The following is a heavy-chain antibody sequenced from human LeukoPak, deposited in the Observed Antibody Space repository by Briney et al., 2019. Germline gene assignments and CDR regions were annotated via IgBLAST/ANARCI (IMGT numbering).Heavy chain of an antibody. D-gene: IGHD6-19*01. CDR1: GGSISNYY. CDR3: ARAPGSAYYPYYYMDV. J-gene: IGHJ6*03. V-gene: IGHV4-59*01. CDR2: IYDTGST. Sequence: SETLSLTCTVSGGSISNYYWSWIRQPPGKGLEWIGYIYDTGSTNYNPSLKGRVTISVDTSKNQFSLNLNSETAADTAEYYCARAPGSAYYPYYYMDVWGKGTTVTVSS.